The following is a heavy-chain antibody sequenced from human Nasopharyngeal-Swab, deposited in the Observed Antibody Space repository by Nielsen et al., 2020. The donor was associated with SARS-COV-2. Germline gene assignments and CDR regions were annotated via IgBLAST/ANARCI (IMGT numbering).Heavy chain of an antibody. CDR3: ARAANSGDWYFDL. CDR1: GGSISGYY. V-gene: IGHV4-59*13. D-gene: IGHD1-26*01. Sequence: SETLSLTCSVSGGSISGYYWSWIRQPPGKGLEWIGYVYFNGSTNYNPSLKSRVTISVDTSKNQFSLKLTSVTAADTAVYYCARAANSGDWYFDLWGRGTLVTVSS. J-gene: IGHJ2*01. CDR2: VYFNGST.